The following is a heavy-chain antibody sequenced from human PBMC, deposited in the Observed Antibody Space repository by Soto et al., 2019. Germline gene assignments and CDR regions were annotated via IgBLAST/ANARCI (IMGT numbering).Heavy chain of an antibody. V-gene: IGHV4-30-4*01. D-gene: IGHD2-8*01. CDR2: IYYSGST. J-gene: IGHJ6*02. CDR3: ARAFEGCTNGVCQTTYGMDV. CDR1: GGSISSGDYY. Sequence: PSETLSLTCTVSGGSISSGDYYWSWIRQPPGKGLEWIGYIYYSGSTYYNPSPKSRVTISVDTSKNQFSLKLSSVTAADTAVYYCARAFEGCTNGVCQTTYGMDVWGQGTTVTVSS.